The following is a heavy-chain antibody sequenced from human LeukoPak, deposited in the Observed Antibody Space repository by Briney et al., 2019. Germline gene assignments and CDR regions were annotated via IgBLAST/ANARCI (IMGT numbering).Heavy chain of an antibody. CDR2: IKQDETEK. V-gene: IGHV3-7*03. CDR1: GFTFSNFW. D-gene: IGHD3-16*01. CDR3: ARGGGLDV. Sequence: GGSLRLSCTASGFTFSNFWMGWVRQAPGKGLEWVANIKQDETEKFYLGSVKGRFTISRDNAKKSLYLQMSNLRAEDTAVYFCARGGGLDVWGQGATVTVSS. J-gene: IGHJ6*02.